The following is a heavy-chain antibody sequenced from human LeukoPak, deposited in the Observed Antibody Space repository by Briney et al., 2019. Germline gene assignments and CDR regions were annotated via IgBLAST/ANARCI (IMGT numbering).Heavy chain of an antibody. D-gene: IGHD6-19*01. CDR1: GFTFSSYA. V-gene: IGHV3-23*01. CDR2: ISGSGGRT. CDR3: TRDWLGIGDY. J-gene: IGHJ4*02. Sequence: GGTLRLSCAASGFTFSSYAMSWVHQAPGKGLEWVSGISGSGGRTYYADSVRGRFTISRDNSMNTLYLQMNSLRAEDTAVYYCTRDWLGIGDYWGQGTLVTVSS.